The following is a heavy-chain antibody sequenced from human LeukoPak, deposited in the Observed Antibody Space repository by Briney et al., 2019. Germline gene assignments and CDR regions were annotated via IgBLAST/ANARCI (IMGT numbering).Heavy chain of an antibody. Sequence: GASVKVSCKASGYTFTSYYMHWVRQAPGQGLEWMGIINPSGGSTSYAQKFQGRVTMTRDTSTSTVYMELSSLRSEDTAVYYCARGGSSWYDPYYFDYWGQGTLVTVSS. V-gene: IGHV1-46*01. CDR3: ARGGSSWYDPYYFDY. D-gene: IGHD6-13*01. J-gene: IGHJ4*02. CDR2: INPSGGST. CDR1: GYTFTSYY.